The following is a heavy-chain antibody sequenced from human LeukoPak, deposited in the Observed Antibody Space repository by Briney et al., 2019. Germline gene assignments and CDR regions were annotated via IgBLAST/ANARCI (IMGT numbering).Heavy chain of an antibody. Sequence: ASVKVSCKASGYSFIAYYMHWVRQAPGQGLEWMGWINPISGATNYAQKFQGRVTMTVDTSINTAYMDLSSLTSDDTAVYYCVRIYYGPDYWGQGTLVTVSS. CDR1: GYSFIAYY. CDR3: VRIYYGPDY. CDR2: INPISGAT. V-gene: IGHV1-2*02. J-gene: IGHJ4*02. D-gene: IGHD4-17*01.